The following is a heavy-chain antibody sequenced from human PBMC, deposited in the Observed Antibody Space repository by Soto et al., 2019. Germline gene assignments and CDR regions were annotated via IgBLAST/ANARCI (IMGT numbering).Heavy chain of an antibody. CDR3: ARAYCSSTSCYGRPVYYYYGMDV. CDR2: IWYDGSNK. Sequence: QVQLVESGGGVVQPGRSLRLSCAASGFTFSSYGMHWVRQAPGKGLEWVAVIWYDGSNKYYVDSVKGRFTISRDNSKNTLYLQMNSLRAEDTAVYYCARAYCSSTSCYGRPVYYYYGMDVWGQGTTVTVSS. CDR1: GFTFSSYG. D-gene: IGHD2-2*01. J-gene: IGHJ6*02. V-gene: IGHV3-33*01.